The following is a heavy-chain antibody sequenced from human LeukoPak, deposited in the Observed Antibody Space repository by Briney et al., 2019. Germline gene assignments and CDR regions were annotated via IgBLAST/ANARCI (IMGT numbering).Heavy chain of an antibody. J-gene: IGHJ5*02. V-gene: IGHV3-23*01. CDR2: ISGSDGST. Sequence: GGSLRLSCAASGFTFNSHAMNWVRQAPGKGLKWVSAISGSDGSTYYADSVKGRFTISRDNSKNTLYLQMNSLRAEDTAVYHCAKGKGYSSSSSDHWGQGTLVTVSS. CDR1: GFTFNSHA. CDR3: AKGKGYSSSSSDH. D-gene: IGHD6-6*01.